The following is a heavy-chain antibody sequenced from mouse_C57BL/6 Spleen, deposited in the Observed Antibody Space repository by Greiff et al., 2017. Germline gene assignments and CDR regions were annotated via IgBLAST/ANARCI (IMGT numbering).Heavy chain of an antibody. D-gene: IGHD2-1*01. J-gene: IGHJ2*02. CDR2: VYPYNGGT. CDR1: GSTFTDYY. Sequence: EVQLQQSGPVLAKPGPSVKISCKASGSTFTDYYMNWVKQSNGKSLEWIGVVYPYNGGTCYNQKFKGKATLTVDTSSSTAYMALNSLTSEDSAVYYSARFGYSGICGNYLDHWGKGTSLTVSS. CDR3: ARFGYSGICGNYLDH. V-gene: IGHV1-36*01.